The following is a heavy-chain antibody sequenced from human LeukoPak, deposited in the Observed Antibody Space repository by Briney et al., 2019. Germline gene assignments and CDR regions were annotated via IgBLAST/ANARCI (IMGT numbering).Heavy chain of an antibody. J-gene: IGHJ6*04. CDR2: INWNGGST. Sequence: PGGCLRLACAASGLTSDEDGMGWVSHPPRKWRGWVSGINWNGGSTGYADSVKGRFTLSRDNAKNSLYLQMNSLRAEDTAVYYCAELGITMIGGVWGKGTTVTISS. V-gene: IGHV3-20*04. D-gene: IGHD3-10*02. CDR1: GLTSDEDG. CDR3: AELGITMIGGV.